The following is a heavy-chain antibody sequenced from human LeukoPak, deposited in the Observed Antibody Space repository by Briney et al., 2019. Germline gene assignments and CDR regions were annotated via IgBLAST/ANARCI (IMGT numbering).Heavy chain of an antibody. D-gene: IGHD3-22*01. Sequence: SSVKVSCKASGGTFSSYTISWVRQAPGQGLEWMGRINPNSGGTNYAQKFQGRVTMTRDTSISTAYMELSRLRSDDTAVYYCASPYYDYAFDIWGQGTMVTVSS. CDR2: INPNSGGT. J-gene: IGHJ3*02. CDR3: ASPYYDYAFDI. CDR1: GGTFSSYT. V-gene: IGHV1-2*06.